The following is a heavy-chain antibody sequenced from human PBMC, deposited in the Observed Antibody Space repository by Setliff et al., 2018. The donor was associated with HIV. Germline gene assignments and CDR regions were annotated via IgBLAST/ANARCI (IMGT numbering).Heavy chain of an antibody. D-gene: IGHD4-17*01. V-gene: IGHV4-34*01. Sequence: SETLSLTCAVYGGSFSGYCWSWIRQPPGKGLEWIGEIQHSGRINYNPSLRSRVTTSVDTSKNQFSLKLSSVTAADTAVYYCARDFDYGDYNWAFDYWGQGTLVTVSS. J-gene: IGHJ4*02. CDR2: IQHSGRI. CDR1: GGSFSGYC. CDR3: ARDFDYGDYNWAFDY.